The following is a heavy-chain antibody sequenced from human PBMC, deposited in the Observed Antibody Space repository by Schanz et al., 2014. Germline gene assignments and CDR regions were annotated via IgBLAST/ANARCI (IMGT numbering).Heavy chain of an antibody. CDR2: ISGSGGST. Sequence: EVQLLESGGGLVQPGGSLRLSCAASGFTFSSYAMSWVRQAPGKGLEWVSAISGSGGSTYYADSVKGRFTISRDNSKTTLYLQMSSLRAEDAAIYYCAKDAAYQFDLWGRGTLITVSS. CDR3: AKDAAYQFDL. CDR1: GFTFSSYA. V-gene: IGHV3-23*01. J-gene: IGHJ2*01. D-gene: IGHD2-2*01.